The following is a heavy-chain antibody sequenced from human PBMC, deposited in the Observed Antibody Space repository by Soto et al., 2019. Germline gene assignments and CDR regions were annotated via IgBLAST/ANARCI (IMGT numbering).Heavy chain of an antibody. CDR3: ARDQIAVAGTLDY. CDR2: IIPIFGTA. V-gene: IGHV1-69*13. D-gene: IGHD6-19*01. J-gene: IGHJ4*02. Sequence: SVKVSWTAAEGTFSSYTISWGRQAPGQGLEWMGGIIPIFGTANYAQKFQGRVTITADESTSTDYMELSSLRSEDTAVYYWARDQIAVAGTLDYWGQGTLVTGLL. CDR1: EGTFSSYT.